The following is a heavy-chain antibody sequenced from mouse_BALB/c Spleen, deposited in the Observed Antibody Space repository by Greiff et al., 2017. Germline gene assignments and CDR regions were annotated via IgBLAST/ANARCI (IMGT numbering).Heavy chain of an antibody. CDR1: GYTFTSYW. J-gene: IGHJ2*01. V-gene: IGHV1-69*02. D-gene: IGHD1-1*01. CDR3: TRWGSYYFDY. CDR2: IYPSDSYT. Sequence: VQLQQPGAELVRPGASVKLSCKASGYTFTSYWINWVKQRPGQGLEWIGNIYPSDSYTNYNQKFKDKATLTVDKSSSTAYMQLSSPTSEDSAVYYCTRWGSYYFDYWGQGTTLTVSS.